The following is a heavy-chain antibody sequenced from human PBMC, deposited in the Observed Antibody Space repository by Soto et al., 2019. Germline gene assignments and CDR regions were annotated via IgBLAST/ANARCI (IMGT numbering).Heavy chain of an antibody. D-gene: IGHD6-13*01. CDR2: ISAYNGNT. J-gene: IGHJ5*02. CDR3: ARGLPLWGQQLSLGWFDP. CDR1: GYTFTSYG. Sequence: SEKVSCKASGYTFTSYGISWLRQAPGQGLEWMGWISAYNGNTNYAQKLQGRVTMTTDTSTSTAYMELRSLRSDDTAVYYCARGLPLWGQQLSLGWFDPWGQGTLVTVSS. V-gene: IGHV1-18*04.